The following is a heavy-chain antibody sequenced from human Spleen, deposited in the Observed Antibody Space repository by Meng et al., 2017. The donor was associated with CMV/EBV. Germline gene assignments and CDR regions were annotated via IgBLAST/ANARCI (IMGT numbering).Heavy chain of an antibody. J-gene: IGHJ6*02. CDR1: GFTFSAYE. D-gene: IGHD1-14*01. CDR2: IITTGETV. Sequence: GESLKISCAGSGFTFSAYEMNWVRQAPGKGLEWVSHIITTGETVHYGDSVKGRFTISRDKARNSVYLQMISVRAEDTAVYYCARDYLDSNHTGGMDVWGQGTTVTVSS. CDR3: ARDYLDSNHTGGMDV. V-gene: IGHV3-48*03.